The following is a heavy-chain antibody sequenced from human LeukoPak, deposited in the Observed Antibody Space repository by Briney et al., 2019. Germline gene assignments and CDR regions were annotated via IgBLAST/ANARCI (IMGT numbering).Heavy chain of an antibody. V-gene: IGHV1-8*01. J-gene: IGHJ4*02. Sequence: ASVKVSCKASGYTFTSYDINWVRQATGQGLEWMGWMNPNSGNTGYAQKFQGRVTMTRNTSISTAYMELSSLRSEDTAVYYCARGGDVLRYFDWLSRGDYWGQGTLVTVSS. CDR1: GYTFTSYD. D-gene: IGHD3-9*01. CDR2: MNPNSGNT. CDR3: ARGGDVLRYFDWLSRGDY.